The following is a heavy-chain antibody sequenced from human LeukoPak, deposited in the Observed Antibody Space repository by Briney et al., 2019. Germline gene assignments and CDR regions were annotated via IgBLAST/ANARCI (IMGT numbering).Heavy chain of an antibody. CDR3: AGVACTGNSCRPYHYYGMDV. CDR2: IWYDGSNK. Sequence: PGRSLRLSCAASGFTFNTYGMNWVRQAPGKGLEWVAVIWYDGSNKYYADTVKGRFTISRDNSKNTLYLQMNSLRAEDTAVYFCAGVACTGNSCRPYHYYGMDVWGQGTTVTVSS. J-gene: IGHJ6*02. D-gene: IGHD2-15*01. CDR1: GFTFNTYG. V-gene: IGHV3-33*01.